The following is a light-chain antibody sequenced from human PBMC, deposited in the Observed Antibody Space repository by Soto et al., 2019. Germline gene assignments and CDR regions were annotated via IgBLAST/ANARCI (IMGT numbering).Light chain of an antibody. CDR2: DAS. CDR1: QSVDSSY. Sequence: EIVLTQSPDTLSLPPGERATLSCGASQSVDSSYVAWYQQKPGLAPRLLMFDASSRANGIPDRFRGSGSGTGFTLTISSLEPEDFAVYYCQQYSSSLWTFGQGTKV. V-gene: IGKV3D-20*01. CDR3: QQYSSSLWT. J-gene: IGKJ1*01.